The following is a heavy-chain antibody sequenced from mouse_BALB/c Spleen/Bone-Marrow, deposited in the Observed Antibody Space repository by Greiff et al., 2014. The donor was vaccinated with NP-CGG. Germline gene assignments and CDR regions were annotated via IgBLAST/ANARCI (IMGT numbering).Heavy chain of an antibody. CDR1: GYTSTDYN. Sequence: VQLQQPGPELVKPGASVKISCKASGYTSTDYNMHWVKQGHGKSLEWIGYIYPYNGGTGYNQKFKSKATLTVDNSSSTAYMELRSLTSEDSAVYYCARLGRDYWGQGTTLTVSS. V-gene: IGHV1S29*02. CDR3: ARLGRDY. J-gene: IGHJ2*01. CDR2: IYPYNGGT. D-gene: IGHD4-1*01.